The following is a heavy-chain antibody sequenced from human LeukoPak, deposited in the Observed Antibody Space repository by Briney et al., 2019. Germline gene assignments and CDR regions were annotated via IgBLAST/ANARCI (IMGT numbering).Heavy chain of an antibody. CDR1: GFTFSSYA. J-gene: IGHJ6*04. V-gene: IGHV3-30*04. CDR2: ISYDGSNK. Sequence: EGSLRLSCAASGFTFSSYAMHWVRQAPGKGLEWVAVISYDGSNKYYADSVKGRFTISRDNSKNTLYLQMNSLRAEDTAVYYSARDSDYYYGMDVWGKGTTVTVSS. CDR3: ARDSDYYYGMDV.